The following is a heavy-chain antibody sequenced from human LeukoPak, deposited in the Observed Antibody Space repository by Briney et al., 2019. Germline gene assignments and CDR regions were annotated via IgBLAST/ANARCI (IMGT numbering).Heavy chain of an antibody. D-gene: IGHD3-22*01. CDR3: ARAYGGITMIVVVIDAFDF. J-gene: IGHJ3*01. Sequence: SETLSLTCTVSGGSMTNYYWSWIRQPPGKRLEGIGYIYYSGNTNYNPSLKSRGTISVDTSRNQFSLKLSSVTAADTAVYYCARAYGGITMIVVVIDAFDFWGQGTMVTVSS. V-gene: IGHV4-59*12. CDR2: IYYSGNT. CDR1: GGSMTNYY.